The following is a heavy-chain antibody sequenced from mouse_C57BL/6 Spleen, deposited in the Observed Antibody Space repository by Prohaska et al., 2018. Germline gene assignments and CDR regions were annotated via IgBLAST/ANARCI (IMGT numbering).Heavy chain of an antibody. V-gene: IGHV4-1*01. J-gene: IGHJ1*03. Sequence: EVKLLQSGGGMVQPGGSLKLSCADSGIDFSRYWMSWVRRAPGKGLELIGEINQYSSTINYAPALKDKVIISRDNAKNTLYRQMSKVRSEDTAVYYCTRRGTGYWYFDVWGTGTTVTVSS. CDR2: INQYSSTI. D-gene: IGHD4-1*01. CDR1: GIDFSRYW. CDR3: TRRGTGYWYFDV.